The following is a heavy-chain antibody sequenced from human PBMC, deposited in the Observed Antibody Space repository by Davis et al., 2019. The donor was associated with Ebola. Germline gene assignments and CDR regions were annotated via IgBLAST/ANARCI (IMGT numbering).Heavy chain of an antibody. CDR1: GGSISSSSYY. Sequence: SETLSLTCTVSGGSISSSSYYWGWIRQPPGKGLEWIGSIYYSGSTYYNPSLKSRVTISVDTSKNQFSLKLSSVTAADTAVYYCARIHSGGGWYWMFDYWGQGTLVTVSS. CDR2: IYYSGST. CDR3: ARIHSGGGWYWMFDY. V-gene: IGHV4-39*07. D-gene: IGHD6-19*01. J-gene: IGHJ4*02.